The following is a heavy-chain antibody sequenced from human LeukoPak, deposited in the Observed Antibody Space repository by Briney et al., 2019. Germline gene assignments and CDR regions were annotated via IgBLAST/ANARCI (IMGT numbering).Heavy chain of an antibody. V-gene: IGHV3-21*01. D-gene: IGHD3-9*01. Sequence: PGGSLRLSCAASGFTFSSYSMNWVRQAPGKGLEWVSSISSSSSYIYYADSVKGRFTISRDNAKNSLYLQMNSLRAEDTAVYYCAREAPAYYDILTGYYDYWGQGTLVTVSS. J-gene: IGHJ4*02. CDR3: AREAPAYYDILTGYYDY. CDR1: GFTFSSYS. CDR2: ISSSSSYI.